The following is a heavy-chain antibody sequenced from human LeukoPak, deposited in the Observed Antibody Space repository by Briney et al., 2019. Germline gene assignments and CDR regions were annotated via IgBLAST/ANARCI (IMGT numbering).Heavy chain of an antibody. V-gene: IGHV3-74*01. Sequence: PGGSLRLSCGASGFTFSSSWMHWVRQAPGKGLVWVSRINSDGSSTSYADSVKGRFTISRDNAKNTLYLQMNSLRAEDMAVYYCARDVYYGSGSYSNDAFDIWGQGTMVTVSS. CDR3: ARDVYYGSGSYSNDAFDI. CDR2: INSDGSST. J-gene: IGHJ3*02. D-gene: IGHD3-10*01. CDR1: GFTFSSSW.